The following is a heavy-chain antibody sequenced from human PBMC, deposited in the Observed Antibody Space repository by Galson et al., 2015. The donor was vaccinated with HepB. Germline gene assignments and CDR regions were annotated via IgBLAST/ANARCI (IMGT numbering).Heavy chain of an antibody. CDR2: ISYDGSNK. J-gene: IGHJ4*02. V-gene: IGHV3-30*18. CDR3: AKDPRITMVRGVGAFDY. CDR1: GFTFSSYG. Sequence: SLRLSCAASGFTFSSYGMHWVRQAPGKGLEWVAVISYDGSNKYYADSVKGRFTISRDNSKNTLYLQMNSLRAEDTAVYYCAKDPRITMVRGVGAFDYWGQGTLVTVSS. D-gene: IGHD3-10*01.